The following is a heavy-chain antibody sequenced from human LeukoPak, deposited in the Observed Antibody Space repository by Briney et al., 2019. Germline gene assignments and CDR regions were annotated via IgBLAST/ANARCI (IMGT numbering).Heavy chain of an antibody. V-gene: IGHV1-69*13. CDR3: AREGGSPYVWGSYRYSGKAPFDY. CDR2: IIPIFGTA. Sequence: ASVKVSCKASGGTFSSYAISWVRRAPGQGLEWMGGIIPIFGTANYAQKFQGRVTITADESTSTAYMELSSLRSKDTAVYYCAREGGSPYVWGSYRYSGKAPFDYWGQGTLVTVSS. D-gene: IGHD3-16*02. J-gene: IGHJ4*02. CDR1: GGTFSSYA.